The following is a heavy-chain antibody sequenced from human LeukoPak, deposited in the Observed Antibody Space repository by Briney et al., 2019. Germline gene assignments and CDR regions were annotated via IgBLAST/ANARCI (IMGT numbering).Heavy chain of an antibody. V-gene: IGHV3-21*01. CDR2: ISSSSSYI. CDR3: ARNLVSSGWYDY. J-gene: IGHJ4*02. CDR1: GFTFSSYS. Sequence: GGSLRLSCAASGFTFSSYSMNWVRQAPGKGLEWVSSISSSSSYIYYADSVKGRFTISRDNAKNSLYLQMNSLRAEDTAAYYCARNLVSSGWYDYWGQGTLVTVSS. D-gene: IGHD6-19*01.